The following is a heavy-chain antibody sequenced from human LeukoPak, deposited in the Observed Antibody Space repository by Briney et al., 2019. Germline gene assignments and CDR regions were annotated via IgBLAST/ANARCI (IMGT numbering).Heavy chain of an antibody. CDR1: GFTFSRYW. Sequence: GSLRLSCANSGFTFSRYWMSWVRQAPGKGLEWVANIKQDGSEKYYVDSVKGRFTISRDNAKNSLYLQMNSLRAEDTAVYYCARDRWGYSYGGDWGQGTLVTVSS. J-gene: IGHJ4*02. V-gene: IGHV3-7*01. CDR3: ARDRWGYSYGGD. D-gene: IGHD5-18*01. CDR2: IKQDGSEK.